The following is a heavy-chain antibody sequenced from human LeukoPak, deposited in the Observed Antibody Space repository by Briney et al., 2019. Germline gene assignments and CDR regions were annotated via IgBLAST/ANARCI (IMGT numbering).Heavy chain of an antibody. D-gene: IGHD3-16*02. CDR3: AKVGEDYVWGSYLDY. CDR2: ISGSGGST. CDR1: GFTFSSYA. V-gene: IGHV3-23*01. Sequence: GGSLRLSCAASGFTFSSYAMSWVRQAPGKGLDWVSAISGSGGSTYYADSVKGRFTISRDNSKNTLYLQMNSLRAEDTAVYYCAKVGEDYVWGSYLDYWGQGTLVTVSS. J-gene: IGHJ4*02.